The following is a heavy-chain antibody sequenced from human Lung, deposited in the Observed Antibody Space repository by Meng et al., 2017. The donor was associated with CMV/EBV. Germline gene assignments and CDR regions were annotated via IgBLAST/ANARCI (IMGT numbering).Heavy chain of an antibody. Sequence: QITLKESGPTLVKPTQTLTLTCTCSGFSLSTSGVGVGWIRQPPGKALEWLALIYWDDDKRYSPSLKSRLTITKDTSKNQVVLTMTNMDPVDTATYYCAHSPIVATIRDYFDYWGQGTLVTVSS. CDR3: AHSPIVATIRDYFDY. D-gene: IGHD5-12*01. CDR1: GFSLSTSGVG. CDR2: IYWDDDK. V-gene: IGHV2-5*02. J-gene: IGHJ4*02.